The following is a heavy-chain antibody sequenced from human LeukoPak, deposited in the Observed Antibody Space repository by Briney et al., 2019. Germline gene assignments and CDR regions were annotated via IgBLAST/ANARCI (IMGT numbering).Heavy chain of an antibody. CDR2: ISYDGSNK. CDR1: GFTFSSYA. V-gene: IGHV3-30-3*01. CDR3: ARGWLIVGATTLDY. D-gene: IGHD1-26*01. Sequence: GRSLRLSCAASGFTFSSYAMHRVREAPGKGLEWVAVISYDGSNKYYADSVKGRFTISRDNSKNTLYLQMNSLRAEYTAVYYCARGWLIVGATTLDYWGQGTLVTVSS. J-gene: IGHJ4*02.